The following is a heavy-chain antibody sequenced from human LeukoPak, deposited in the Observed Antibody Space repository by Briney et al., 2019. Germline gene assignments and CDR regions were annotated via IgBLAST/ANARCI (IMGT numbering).Heavy chain of an antibody. CDR3: ARGAYSSSSHYYYYYMDV. J-gene: IGHJ6*03. V-gene: IGHV4-38-2*01. CDR2: NYHSGTT. CDR1: GYSISSGYY. Sequence: PSETLSLTSAVSGYSISSGYYWGWIRQPPGKALKWSRSNYHSGTTYYNPSLKSRVTISVDTSKNQFSLKLSSVPAADTAVYYCARGAYSSSSHYYYYYMDVWGKGTTVTVSS. D-gene: IGHD6-6*01.